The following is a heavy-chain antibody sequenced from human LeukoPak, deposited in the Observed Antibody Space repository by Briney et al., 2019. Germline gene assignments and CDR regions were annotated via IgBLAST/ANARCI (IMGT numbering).Heavy chain of an antibody. CDR3: ARHEYSGSYYGLSWFDP. D-gene: IGHD1-26*01. Sequence: PSETLSLTCTVSGGSISSSGYYWGWIRQPPWKGLEWIASIYYSGSTYYNPSLKSRVTISVDTSKNQLSLKLSSLTAADTAVYYCARHEYSGSYYGLSWFDPWDQGTLVTVSS. CDR2: IYYSGST. CDR1: GGSISSSGYY. V-gene: IGHV4-39*01. J-gene: IGHJ5*02.